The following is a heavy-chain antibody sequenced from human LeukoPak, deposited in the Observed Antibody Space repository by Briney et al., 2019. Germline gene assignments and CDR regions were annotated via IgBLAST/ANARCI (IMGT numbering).Heavy chain of an antibody. CDR1: GFTFSSYS. CDR3: GRNGRTLGS. Sequence: GGSLRLSCAASGFTFSSYSMSWVRQAPGKGLEWVATIKQDGSEKFYVDSVKGRFTISRDNAMNSLYLQMNSLRVEDTAVYYCGRNGRTLGSWGQGTLVTVSS. J-gene: IGHJ5*02. CDR2: IKQDGSEK. V-gene: IGHV3-7*01. D-gene: IGHD2-8*01.